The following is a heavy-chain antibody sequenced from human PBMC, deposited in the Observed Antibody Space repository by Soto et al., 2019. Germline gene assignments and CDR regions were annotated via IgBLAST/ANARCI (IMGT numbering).Heavy chain of an antibody. D-gene: IGHD5-12*01. CDR1: GYTFTSYA. J-gene: IGHJ5*02. V-gene: IGHV1-3*01. Sequence: GASVKVSCKASGYTFTSYAMHWVRQAPGQRLEWMGWINAGNGNTKYSQKFQGRVTITRDTSASTAYMELSSLRSEDTAAYYCARDGVGYSGYGWFDPWGQGTLVTVSS. CDR2: INAGNGNT. CDR3: ARDGVGYSGYGWFDP.